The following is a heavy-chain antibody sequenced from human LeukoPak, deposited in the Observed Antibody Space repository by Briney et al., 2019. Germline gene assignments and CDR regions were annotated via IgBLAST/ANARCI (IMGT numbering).Heavy chain of an antibody. CDR3: ARGLGYCTSMTCLLPFDY. J-gene: IGHJ4*02. CDR1: VFTVSIYY. CDR2: IYSGGST. V-gene: IGHV3-53*01. Sequence: GGSLRLSCAPSVFTVSIYYMTCVPQAPGKGVECVSVIYSGGSTYYADPAKGRFTVPKDNSKQTLHLQMKSLRAEETARYCCARGLGYCTSMTCLLPFDYWGQGTLVTVSS. D-gene: IGHD2-8*01.